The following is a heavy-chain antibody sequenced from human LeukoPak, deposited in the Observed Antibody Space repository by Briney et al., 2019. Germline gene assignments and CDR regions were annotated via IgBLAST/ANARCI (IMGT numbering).Heavy chain of an antibody. CDR1: GFAFSSHR. V-gene: IGHV3-7*01. CDR3: VRDDDRPDNGLDY. J-gene: IGHJ4*02. Sequence: GGSLRLSCAASGFAFSSHRLSWVRQAPGKGLEWVANIRQDGGDKYYVDSVKGRFTISRDNSKNTLYLQMNSLRAEDTAVYYCVRDDDRPDNGLDYWGQGTLVTVSS. D-gene: IGHD3-22*01. CDR2: IRQDGGDK.